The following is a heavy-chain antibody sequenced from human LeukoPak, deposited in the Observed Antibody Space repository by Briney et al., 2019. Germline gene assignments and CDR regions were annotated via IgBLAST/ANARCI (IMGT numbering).Heavy chain of an antibody. Sequence: SQTLSLTCAVSGGSISSGGYSWSWIRQPPGKGLEWIGYIYHSGSTYYNPSLRSRVTISVDRSKNQFSLKLSSVTAADTAVYYCARDYYDSSGYYSGFDYWGQGTLVTVSS. CDR3: ARDYYDSSGYYSGFDY. CDR1: GGSISSGGYS. D-gene: IGHD3-22*01. CDR2: IYHSGST. J-gene: IGHJ4*02. V-gene: IGHV4-30-2*01.